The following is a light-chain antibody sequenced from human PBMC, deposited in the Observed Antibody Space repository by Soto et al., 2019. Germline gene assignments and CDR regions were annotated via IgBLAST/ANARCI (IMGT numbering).Light chain of an antibody. CDR3: LQLYNFSWT. CDR1: QGISNE. CDR2: GAS. J-gene: IGKJ1*01. Sequence: IQMTQSPSSLSASVGDRVTITCRASQGISNELGWYQQRPGKAPKVLIYGASNLQSGVPSRFSGSASGTDFTLTISRLQPEDFATYYCLQLYNFSWTFGQGTKVDI. V-gene: IGKV1-6*01.